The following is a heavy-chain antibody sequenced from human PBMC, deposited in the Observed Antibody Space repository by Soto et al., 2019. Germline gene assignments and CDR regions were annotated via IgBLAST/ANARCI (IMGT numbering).Heavy chain of an antibody. CDR3: ARGRYGDY. D-gene: IGHD1-1*01. CDR1: GYGFTTYG. Sequence: QVHLVQSGAEVKKPGASVKVSCKGSGYGFTTYGITWVRQAPGQGLEWMAWISAHNGNTDYAQNLQGRVTVTRDTSTSTAYMELRRLRSDDTDVYYCARGRYGDYWGKGALVTVSS. CDR2: ISAHNGNT. J-gene: IGHJ4*02. V-gene: IGHV1-18*01.